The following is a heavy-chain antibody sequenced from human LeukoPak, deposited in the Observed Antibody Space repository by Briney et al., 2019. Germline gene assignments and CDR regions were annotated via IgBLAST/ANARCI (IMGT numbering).Heavy chain of an antibody. CDR1: GFTFSSYG. V-gene: IGHV3-30*02. Sequence: GGSLRLSCAASGFTFSSYGMHWVRQAPGKGLEWVAFIRDDGSIKYYADSLKGQFTVSRDNSKNTLYLQMNSLRAEDTAAYYCAKTTTTLHHYYYYMDVWGKGTTVTVSS. CDR3: AKTTTTLHHYYYYMDV. J-gene: IGHJ6*03. CDR2: IRDDGSIK. D-gene: IGHD1-1*01.